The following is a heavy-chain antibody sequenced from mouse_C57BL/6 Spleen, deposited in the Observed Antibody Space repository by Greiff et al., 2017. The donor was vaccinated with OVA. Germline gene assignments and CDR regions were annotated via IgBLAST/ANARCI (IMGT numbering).Heavy chain of an antibody. Sequence: QVQLQQPGPELVKPGASVKLSCKASGYTFTSYWMHWVKQRPGQGLEWIGMIHPNSGSTNYNEKFKSKATLTVDKSSSTAYMQLSSLTSEDSAVYYCARGGLERNCAIDCWGQGTSVTVSS. J-gene: IGHJ4*01. V-gene: IGHV1-64*01. CDR1: GYTFTSYW. CDR2: IHPNSGST. D-gene: IGHD3-3*01. CDR3: ARGGLERNCAIDC.